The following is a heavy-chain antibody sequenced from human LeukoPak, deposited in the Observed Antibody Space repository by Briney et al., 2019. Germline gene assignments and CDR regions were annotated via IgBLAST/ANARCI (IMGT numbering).Heavy chain of an antibody. CDR2: IYYSGST. Sequence: SETLSLTCTVSGGSISGYYWSWIRQPPGKGLECIGYIYYSGSTNYNPSLKSRVTISLDTSKNQFSLNLSSVTAADTAVYYCARLREHHEGLDSWGQGALVTVSS. CDR3: ARLREHHEGLDS. J-gene: IGHJ4*02. D-gene: IGHD1/OR15-1a*01. CDR1: GGSISGYY. V-gene: IGHV4-59*08.